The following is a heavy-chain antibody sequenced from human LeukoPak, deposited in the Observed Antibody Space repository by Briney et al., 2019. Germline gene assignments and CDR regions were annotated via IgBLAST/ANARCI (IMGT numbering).Heavy chain of an antibody. D-gene: IGHD2-21*02. V-gene: IGHV3-30*02. J-gene: IGHJ5*02. Sequence: PGGSLRLSCAASGFNFSNYDMHWVRQAPGKGLDWVAFIRYDGSDKYYADSVKGRFTISRDNSKNTLYLQMNSLRTDDTAVYHCAKGDTSWGQGTLVTVSS. CDR1: GFNFSNYD. CDR3: AKGDTS. CDR2: IRYDGSDK.